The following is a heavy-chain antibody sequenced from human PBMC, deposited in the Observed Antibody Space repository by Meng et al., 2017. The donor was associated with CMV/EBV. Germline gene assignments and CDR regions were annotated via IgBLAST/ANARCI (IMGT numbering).Heavy chain of an antibody. CDR3: ARIAAAGRFDY. V-gene: IGHV2-5*02. CDR2: IYWDDDK. J-gene: IGHJ4*02. CDR1: GFSLSTSGVG. Sequence: ITFKAAGPLLVKPTRTLPLTFTFSGFSLSTSGVGVGWIRQPPGKALEWLALIYWDDDKRYSPSQKSRLTITKDTSKNQVVLTMTNMDPVDTATYYCARIAAAGRFDYWGQGTLVTVSS. D-gene: IGHD6-13*01.